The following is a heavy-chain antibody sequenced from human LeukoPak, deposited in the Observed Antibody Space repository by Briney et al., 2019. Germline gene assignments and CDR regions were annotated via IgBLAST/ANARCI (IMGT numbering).Heavy chain of an antibody. CDR3: ARAKPNDYSNPLDP. Sequence: GGSLRLSCVASGFTFSTYWMRWVRQAPGKGVEWVANIKQDGGEIYYADSVRGRFTISRDNARNSVYLQMNSLRAEDTAVFYCARAKPNDYSNPLDPWGQGTLVTVSS. CDR1: GFTFSTYW. D-gene: IGHD4-11*01. CDR2: IKQDGGEI. V-gene: IGHV3-7*01. J-gene: IGHJ5*02.